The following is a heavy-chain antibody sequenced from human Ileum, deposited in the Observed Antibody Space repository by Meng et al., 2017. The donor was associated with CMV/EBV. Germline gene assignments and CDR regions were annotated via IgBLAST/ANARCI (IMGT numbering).Heavy chain of an antibody. V-gene: IGHV3-30-3*01. D-gene: IGHD6-19*01. Sequence: SRFTFSNYIMHWVRQAPGKGLEWVAVISYDGSNTYYTDSVKGRFTISRDNSKSTLYLQMNSLRPEDTAVYYCARDQSVAGTGVVDYWGQGTLVTVSS. CDR1: RFTFSNYI. CDR2: ISYDGSNT. J-gene: IGHJ4*02. CDR3: ARDQSVAGTGVVDY.